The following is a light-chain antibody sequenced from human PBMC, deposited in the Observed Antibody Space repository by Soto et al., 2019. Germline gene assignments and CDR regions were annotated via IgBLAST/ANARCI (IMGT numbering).Light chain of an antibody. Sequence: EIVMTQSPGTLSVSPGERATLFCRASQSVGSNLAWYRQKPGQAPSLLIYGASTRATGIPARFSGSGSGTEFTLTISSLQSEDFAVYYCQQYNDWRTFGQGTKVEIK. CDR3: QQYNDWRT. V-gene: IGKV3-15*01. CDR1: QSVGSN. J-gene: IGKJ1*01. CDR2: GAS.